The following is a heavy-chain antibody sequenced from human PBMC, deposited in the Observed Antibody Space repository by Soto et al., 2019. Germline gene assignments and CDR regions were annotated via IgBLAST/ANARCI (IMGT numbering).Heavy chain of an antibody. CDR3: ARGEQYSGRIFDY. CDR1: GDSVSSNSAG. V-gene: IGHV6-1*01. CDR2: TYYRSKWYY. D-gene: IGHD1-26*01. J-gene: IGHJ4*01. Sequence: SQTLSLTCAITGDSVSSNSAGWSWVRQSPSRGLEWLGRTYYRSKWYYEYAVSVRGRITINPDTSKSQSSLQLNSVTPEDTAVYFCARGEQYSGRIFDYWGQGTLVT.